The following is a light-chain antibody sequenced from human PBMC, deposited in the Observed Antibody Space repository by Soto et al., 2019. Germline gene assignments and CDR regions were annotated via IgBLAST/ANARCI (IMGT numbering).Light chain of an antibody. J-gene: IGKJ3*01. CDR2: GAS. CDR1: QSVSSNY. V-gene: IGKV3-20*01. Sequence: EIVLTQSPGTLSVSPGERVTLSCRASQSVSSNYLAWYQQRPGQAPRLLIFGASYRATGIPDRFSGSGSGTDSALTISILEPEDFAVYYCQQYSTSPPEFTFGPGTKVDSK. CDR3: QQYSTSPPEFT.